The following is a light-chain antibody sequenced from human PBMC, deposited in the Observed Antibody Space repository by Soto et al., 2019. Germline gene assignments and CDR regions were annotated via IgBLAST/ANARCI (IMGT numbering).Light chain of an antibody. CDR3: SSYSISTAYL. J-gene: IGLJ1*01. CDR2: EVN. V-gene: IGLV2-14*01. Sequence: QSVLTQPASVSGSPGQSITISCTGTSSVVGGYDYVSWYQLHPGKAPKLMVFEVNNRPSGVSYRFSGSTSGNTASLTISGLQAEDEADYFCSSYSISTAYLFGTGTKVTVL. CDR1: SSVVGGYDY.